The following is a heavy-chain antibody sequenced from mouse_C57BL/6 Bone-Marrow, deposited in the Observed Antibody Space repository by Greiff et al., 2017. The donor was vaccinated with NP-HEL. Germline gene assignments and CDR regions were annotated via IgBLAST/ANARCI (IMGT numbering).Heavy chain of an antibody. V-gene: IGHV1-81*01. D-gene: IGHD1-3*01. CDR3: ARSRLIMYEVAY. Sequence: QVQLKESGAELARPGASVKLSCKASGYTFTSYGISWVKQRTGQGLEWIGEIYPRSGNTYYNAKFKGKATLTADKSSSTAYMELRSLTSEDTAVYFCARSRLIMYEVAYWGQGTLVTVSA. CDR2: IYPRSGNT. J-gene: IGHJ3*01. CDR1: GYTFTSYG.